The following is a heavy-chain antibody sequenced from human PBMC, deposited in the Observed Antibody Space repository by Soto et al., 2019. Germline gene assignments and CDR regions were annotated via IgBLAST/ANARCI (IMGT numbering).Heavy chain of an antibody. V-gene: IGHV1-3*01. D-gene: IGHD6-25*01. J-gene: IGHJ4*02. CDR1: GYIFTKSA. CDR2: ISGGNGNT. Sequence: ASVKVSCKASGYIFTKSAMHWVRQAPGQRLEWMGWISGGNGNTKYSPKLQGRVTITRDTSASTAYMELSSLRSEDTALYYCARDGVAAGNINFDYWGQGTLVTVSS. CDR3: ARDGVAAGNINFDY.